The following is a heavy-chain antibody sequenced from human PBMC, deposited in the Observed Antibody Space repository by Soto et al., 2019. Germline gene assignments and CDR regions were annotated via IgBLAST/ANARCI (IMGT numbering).Heavy chain of an antibody. V-gene: IGHV4-34*01. CDR2: MSHSGGT. CDR3: ARVERGTATTVVDAFDI. J-gene: IGHJ3*02. CDR1: GGFVTSGSYY. Sequence: QVQLQQWGAGLLKPSETLSLTCAVYGGFVTSGSYYWSWIRQPPGKGLEWIGEMSHSGGTHFNPSLKRRVTLSVDTSKNQFTLKMSSVTAADTALYYCARVERGTATTVVDAFDIWGPGTMVTVSS. D-gene: IGHD1-1*01.